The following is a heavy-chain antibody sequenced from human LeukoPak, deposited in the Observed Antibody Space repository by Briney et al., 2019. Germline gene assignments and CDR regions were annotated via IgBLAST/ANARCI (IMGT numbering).Heavy chain of an antibody. CDR2: IWYDGSNK. Sequence: PGRSLRLSCAASGFTFSSYGMHWVRQAPGKGLEWVAVIWYDGSNKYYADSVKGRFTISRDNSKNTLYLQMNSLRAEDTAVYYCARPRSPGIAVAGYYFDYWGQGTLATVSS. V-gene: IGHV3-33*01. J-gene: IGHJ4*02. CDR1: GFTFSSYG. D-gene: IGHD6-19*01. CDR3: ARPRSPGIAVAGYYFDY.